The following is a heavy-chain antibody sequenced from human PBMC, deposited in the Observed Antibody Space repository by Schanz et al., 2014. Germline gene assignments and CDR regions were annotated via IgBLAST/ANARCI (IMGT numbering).Heavy chain of an antibody. J-gene: IGHJ4*02. CDR3: ARDGEAAAGCDY. V-gene: IGHV1-8*01. D-gene: IGHD6-13*01. CDR1: GYSFTTYD. CDR2: MNPTTGNR. Sequence: QVQLVQSGAEVKKPGASVRVSCKASGYSFTTYDVNWVRQATGQGLEWMGWMNPTTGNRGYAQNFQGRVTMTTDTSTSTAYMELSSLRSEDTAVYYCARDGEAAAGCDYWGQGTLVTVSS.